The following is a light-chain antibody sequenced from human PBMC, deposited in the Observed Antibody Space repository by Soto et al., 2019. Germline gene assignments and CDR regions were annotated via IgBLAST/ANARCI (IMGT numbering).Light chain of an antibody. CDR1: QTISSNY. V-gene: IGKV3-20*01. CDR2: GTS. J-gene: IGKJ1*01. CDR3: QQYLTLT. Sequence: EIVLTQSPGTLSVSPGERATLSCRASQTISSNYLAWYQQKPGQAPSLLIYGTSSRATGIPDRFSGSGSGPAFTLTISSLEPEDSAIYYCQQYLTLTFGQGPKVQI.